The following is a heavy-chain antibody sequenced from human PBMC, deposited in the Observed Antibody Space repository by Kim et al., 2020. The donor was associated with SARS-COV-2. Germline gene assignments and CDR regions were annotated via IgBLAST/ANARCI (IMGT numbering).Heavy chain of an antibody. CDR1: GFTFSSYS. D-gene: IGHD6-13*01. V-gene: IGHV3-21*01. Sequence: GGSLRLSCAASGFTFSSYSMNWVRQAPGKGLEWVSSISSSSSYIYYADSVKGRFTISRDNAKNSLYLQMNSLRAEDTAVYYCARDPANLHTGYSSSWYSFGFYYFDYWGQGTLVTVSS. J-gene: IGHJ4*02. CDR2: ISSSSSYI. CDR3: ARDPANLHTGYSSSWYSFGFYYFDY.